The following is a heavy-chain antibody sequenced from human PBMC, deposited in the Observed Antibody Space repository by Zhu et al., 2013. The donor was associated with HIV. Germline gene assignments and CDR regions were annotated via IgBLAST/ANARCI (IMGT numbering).Heavy chain of an antibody. CDR1: EDTFRTYG. CDR3: ARADVTSLGRARSSFDS. Sequence: QVHLLQSGAEVKTLGASVKVSCKASEDTFRTYGLNWVRQAPGQGLEWVAEIIPMFTKFNYAQNLQDRVTLTMEPSTRTAYLELRSLRSDDTAIYYCARADVTSLGRARSSFDSWGQGTLITVSS. V-gene: IGHV1-69*05. J-gene: IGHJ4*02. D-gene: IGHD3-10*01. CDR2: IIPMFTKF.